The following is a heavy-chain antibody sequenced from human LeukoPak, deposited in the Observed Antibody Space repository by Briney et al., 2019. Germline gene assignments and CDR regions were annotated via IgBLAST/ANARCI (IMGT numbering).Heavy chain of an antibody. D-gene: IGHD3-16*01. CDR1: GGSTSSDY. J-gene: IGHJ2*01. V-gene: IGHV4-59*08. Sequence: SETLSLTCTVSGGSTSSDYWSWIRQSPGKGLEWVGYVYNSGDTGKNPSLKSRVTILLDTSKSQCSLKLTSVSAADTAVYYCASLKLGAYFDLWGRGTLVTVSS. CDR3: ASLKLGAYFDL. CDR2: VYNSGDT.